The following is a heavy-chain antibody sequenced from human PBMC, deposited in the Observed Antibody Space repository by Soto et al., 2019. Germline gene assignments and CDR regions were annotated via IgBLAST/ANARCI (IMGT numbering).Heavy chain of an antibody. V-gene: IGHV3-30*03. J-gene: IGHJ4*02. CDR2: IRYDGSRK. Sequence: QVQLVESGGGVVQPGRSLRLSCAASGFSFGTYGMNWVRQAPGKGLEWVAGIRYDGSRKYCADSVKGRFTISRDNSENLLYLQMKSLSPEDTAVYYCAIGRAPNNVRFVTISAEYDCWGQGTLVTVSS. D-gene: IGHD4-4*01. CDR3: AIGRAPNNVRFVTISAEYDC. CDR1: GFSFGTYG.